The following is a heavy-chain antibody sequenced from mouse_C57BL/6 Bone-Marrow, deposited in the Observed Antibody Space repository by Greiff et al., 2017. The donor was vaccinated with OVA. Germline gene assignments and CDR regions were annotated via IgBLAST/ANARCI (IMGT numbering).Heavy chain of an antibody. J-gene: IGHJ1*03. CDR3: ARGGLRQGSFYV. V-gene: IGHV5-17*01. CDR1: GFTFSDYG. CDR2: ISSGSSTI. D-gene: IGHD2-4*01. Sequence: EVMLVESGGGLVKPGGSLKLSCAASGFTFSDYGMHWVRQAPEKGLEWVAYISSGSSTIYYADTVKGRFTISRDNAKNTLFLQMTSLRSEDTAMYYCARGGLRQGSFYVWGTGTTVTVSS.